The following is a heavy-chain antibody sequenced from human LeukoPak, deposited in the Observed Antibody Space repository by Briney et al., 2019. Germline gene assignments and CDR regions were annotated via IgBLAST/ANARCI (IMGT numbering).Heavy chain of an antibody. V-gene: IGHV3-43*01. CDR3: ARSYYDILTGTISPYYYYGMDV. D-gene: IGHD3-9*01. CDR1: GFGFDAYT. CDR2: ITWDGGTS. Sequence: GGSLRLSCSASGFGFDAYTMPWVRQAPGKSLEWVSLITWDGGTSYYGDSVKGRFTISRDNSKNSLYLQMNSLRTEDTAVYYCARSYYDILTGTISPYYYYGMDVWGQGTTVTVSS. J-gene: IGHJ6*02.